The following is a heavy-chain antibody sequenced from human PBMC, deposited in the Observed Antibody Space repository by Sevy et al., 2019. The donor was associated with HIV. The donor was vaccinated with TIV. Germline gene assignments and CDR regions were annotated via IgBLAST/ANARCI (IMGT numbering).Heavy chain of an antibody. Sequence: GESLKISCAASGFTFSRFPMHWVRQTPGKGLEYVSGINTSGRDTYYANSVKGRFTISRDNSKNTLYLQMVSLRTEDMAAYYCVREPYSGSGGSFDMWGQATMVTVSS. CDR3: VREPYSGSGGSFDM. CDR1: GFTFSRFP. J-gene: IGHJ3*02. CDR2: INTSGRDT. V-gene: IGHV3-64*01. D-gene: IGHD1-26*01.